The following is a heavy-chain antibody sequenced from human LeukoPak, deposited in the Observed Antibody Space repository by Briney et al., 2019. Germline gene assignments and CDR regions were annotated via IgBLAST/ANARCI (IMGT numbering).Heavy chain of an antibody. Sequence: GGSLRLSCAASGFTFSSNWMHWVRQAPGKGLVWVSRINSDGTSTTYADSVKGRFTISRDNAKNTLYLQMNSLRVEDTAVYYCARDTRYSPDYWGQGTLVTVSS. CDR1: GFTFSSNW. CDR2: INSDGTST. V-gene: IGHV3-74*01. D-gene: IGHD1-1*01. CDR3: ARDTRYSPDY. J-gene: IGHJ4*02.